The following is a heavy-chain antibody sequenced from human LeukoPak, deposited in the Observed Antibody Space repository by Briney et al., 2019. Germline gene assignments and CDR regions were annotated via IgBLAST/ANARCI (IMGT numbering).Heavy chain of an antibody. Sequence: GGSLRLSCAASGFTFDDYAMHWVRQAPGKGLEWVSLISWDGGSTYYADSVKGRFTISRDNSKNSLYLQMNSLRAEDTALYYCAKESPPYDFWSGYYTRGHFDYWGQGTLVTVSS. CDR1: GFTFDDYA. V-gene: IGHV3-43D*04. D-gene: IGHD3-3*01. CDR2: ISWDGGST. J-gene: IGHJ4*02. CDR3: AKESPPYDFWSGYYTRGHFDY.